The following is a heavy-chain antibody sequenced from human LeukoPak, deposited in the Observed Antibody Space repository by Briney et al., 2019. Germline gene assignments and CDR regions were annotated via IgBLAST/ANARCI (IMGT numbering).Heavy chain of an antibody. D-gene: IGHD6-25*01. CDR3: ARGRLGGFDS. Sequence: GASVKVSCKASGYSFTNYNINWVRQAGGQGLECLGEMNPDGGDTVYGQKFRGRVTLTRNTSMMTAYMEIHNLRSEDTAVYYCARGRLGGFDSWGQGTLVTVSS. J-gene: IGHJ4*02. CDR1: GYSFTNYN. V-gene: IGHV1-8*01. CDR2: MNPDGGDT.